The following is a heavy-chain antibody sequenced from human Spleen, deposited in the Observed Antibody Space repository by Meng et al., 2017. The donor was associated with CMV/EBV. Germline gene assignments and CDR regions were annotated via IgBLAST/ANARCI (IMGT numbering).Heavy chain of an antibody. CDR1: GFTFSSCA. V-gene: IGHV3-30*04. D-gene: IGHD4-17*01. CDR2: ISSDGSRK. J-gene: IGHJ6*02. CDR3: PRGGWLNGDPTGYYYDFNMDV. Sequence: GGSLRLSCAASGFTFSSCAMHWVRQAPGKGLEWVALISSDGSRKYYADSVRGRFTISRDNSKDTVFLQMNSLSGEDTAVYYCPRGGWLNGDPTGYYYDFNMDVWGHGTTVTVSS.